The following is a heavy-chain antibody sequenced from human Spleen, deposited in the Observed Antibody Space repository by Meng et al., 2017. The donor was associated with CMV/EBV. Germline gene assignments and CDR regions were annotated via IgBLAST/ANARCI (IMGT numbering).Heavy chain of an antibody. CDR3: AKEFDFWSGYSSYFDY. V-gene: IGHV3-23*01. CDR2: ISGSGGST. D-gene: IGHD3-3*01. Sequence: GESLKISCTTSGFTFGDYAMTWVRQAPGKGLEWVSAISGSGGSTYYADSVKGRFTISRDNSKNTLYLQMNSLRAEDTAVYYCAKEFDFWSGYSSYFDYWGQGTLVTVSS. J-gene: IGHJ4*02. CDR1: GFTFGDYA.